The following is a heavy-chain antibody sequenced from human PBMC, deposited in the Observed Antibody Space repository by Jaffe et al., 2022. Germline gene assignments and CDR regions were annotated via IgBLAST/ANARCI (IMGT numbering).Heavy chain of an antibody. CDR2: IYHSGST. J-gene: IGHJ4*02. CDR3: ARACSGYDFWSGYYTGRGFDY. D-gene: IGHD3-3*01. V-gene: IGHV4-4*02. CDR1: GGSISSSNW. Sequence: QVQLQESGPGLVKPSGTLSLTCAVSGGSISSSNWWSWVRQPPGKGLEWIGEIYHSGSTNYNPSLKSRVTISVDKSKNQFSLKLSSVTAADTAVYYCARACSGYDFWSGYYTGRGFDYWGQGTLVTVSS.